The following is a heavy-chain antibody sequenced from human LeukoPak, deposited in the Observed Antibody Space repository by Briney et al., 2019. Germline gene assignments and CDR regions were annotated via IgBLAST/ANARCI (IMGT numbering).Heavy chain of an antibody. J-gene: IGHJ4*02. V-gene: IGHV3-30*18. D-gene: IGHD3-10*01. Sequence: PGGPLRLSCAASGFTFSNYGMHGVRQAPGKGLEWVAVISYDGSNKYYADSVKGRFTISRDNSKNTLYLQMNSLRAEDTAVYYCAKENYGSGSYSLSAAFDYWGQGTLVTVST. CDR2: ISYDGSNK. CDR1: GFTFSNYG. CDR3: AKENYGSGSYSLSAAFDY.